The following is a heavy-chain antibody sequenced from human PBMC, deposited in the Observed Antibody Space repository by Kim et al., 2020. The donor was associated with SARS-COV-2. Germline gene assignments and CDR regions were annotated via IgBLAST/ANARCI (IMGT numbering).Heavy chain of an antibody. Sequence: GGSLRLSCAASGFTFDDYAMHWVRQAPGKGLEWVSGISWNSGSIGYADSVKGRFTISRDNAKNSLYLQMNSLRAEDTALYYCAKDAGDTATVDAFDIWGQGTMVTVSS. CDR3: AKDAGDTATVDAFDI. D-gene: IGHD5-18*01. CDR1: GFTFDDYA. V-gene: IGHV3-9*01. J-gene: IGHJ3*02. CDR2: ISWNSGSI.